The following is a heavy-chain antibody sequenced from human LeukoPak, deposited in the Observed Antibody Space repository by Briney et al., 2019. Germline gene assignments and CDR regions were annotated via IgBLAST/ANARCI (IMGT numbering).Heavy chain of an antibody. J-gene: IGHJ6*03. CDR3: ARGLNWNGGNMDV. CDR1: GYTFTSYD. V-gene: IGHV1-8*01. CDR2: MNPNSGNT. Sequence: VASVKVSCKASGYTFTSYDINWVRQATGQGLERMGWMNPNSGNTGYAQKFQDRVIMTRNTSISTVSMELSSLRSDDTAVYYCARGLNWNGGNMDVWGKGTTVTVSS. D-gene: IGHD1-1*01.